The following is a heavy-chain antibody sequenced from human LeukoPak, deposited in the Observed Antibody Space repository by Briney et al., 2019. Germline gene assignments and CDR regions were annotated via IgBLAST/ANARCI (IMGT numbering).Heavy chain of an antibody. J-gene: IGHJ4*02. CDR2: IYYSGST. CDR3: ARSGSSRYDY. CDR1: GGSISSYY. V-gene: IGHV4-59*08. D-gene: IGHD6-25*01. Sequence: SETLSLTCTIFGGSISSYYWSWIRQPPGKGLEWIGYIYYSGSTNYNPSLKSRVTISVDTSKNQFSLKLSSVTAADTAVYYCARSGSSRYDYWGQGTLVTVSS.